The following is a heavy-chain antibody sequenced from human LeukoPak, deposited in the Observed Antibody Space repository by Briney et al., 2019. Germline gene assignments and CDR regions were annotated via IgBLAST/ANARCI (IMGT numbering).Heavy chain of an antibody. Sequence: GGSLRLSCAASGFTFSSYWMSWVRQAPGKGLEWVANIKQDGSERYYVDSVKGRFTISRDNAKNSLYLQMNSLRAEDTAVYYCEADDSSHDYWGRGTLVTVSS. CDR2: IKQDGSER. CDR1: GFTFSSYW. D-gene: IGHD3-22*01. J-gene: IGHJ4*02. CDR3: EADDSSHDY. V-gene: IGHV3-7*01.